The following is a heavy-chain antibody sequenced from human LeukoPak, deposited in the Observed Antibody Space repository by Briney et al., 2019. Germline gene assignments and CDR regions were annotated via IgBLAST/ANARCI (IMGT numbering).Heavy chain of an antibody. D-gene: IGHD3-22*01. Sequence: PSETLSLTCTVSGGSISSYYWSWIRQPPGKGLEWIGYIYYSGSTNYNPSLKSRVTISVDTSKNQFSLKLSSVTAADTAVYYCARPFYYDSSGYPDSWGQGTLVTVSS. CDR2: IYYSGST. CDR3: ARPFYYDSSGYPDS. V-gene: IGHV4-59*01. CDR1: GGSISSYY. J-gene: IGHJ5*02.